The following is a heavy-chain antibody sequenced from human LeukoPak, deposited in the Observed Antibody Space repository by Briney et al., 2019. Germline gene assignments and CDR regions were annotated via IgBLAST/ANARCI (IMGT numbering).Heavy chain of an antibody. J-gene: IGHJ3*02. CDR2: IYSGGGT. V-gene: IGHV3-53*01. D-gene: IGHD3-22*01. CDR3: ARPYYYDSSGYHGAFDI. CDR1: GFTVSTNY. Sequence: PGGSLRLSCAASGFTVSTNYMTWVRQAPGKGPEWVSVIYSGGGTYYADPVKGRFTISRDNSKNTLYLQMNSLRAEDTAVCYCARPYYYDSSGYHGAFDIWGQGTMVTVSS.